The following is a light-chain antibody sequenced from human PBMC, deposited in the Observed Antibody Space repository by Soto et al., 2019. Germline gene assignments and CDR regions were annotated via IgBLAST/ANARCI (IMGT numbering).Light chain of an antibody. V-gene: IGKV1-5*03. CDR1: QSISSW. CDR2: KAS. Sequence: DIQMTQSTSTLSASVGDRVTITCRASQSISSWLAWYQQKPGKAPKLLIYKASSLESGVPSRFSGSGSGTEFTLTISSRQPDDFATYYCQQYNSYPGTFGQGTKVEIK. J-gene: IGKJ1*01. CDR3: QQYNSYPGT.